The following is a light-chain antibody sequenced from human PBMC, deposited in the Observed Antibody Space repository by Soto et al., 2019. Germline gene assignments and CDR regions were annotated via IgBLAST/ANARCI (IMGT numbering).Light chain of an antibody. J-gene: IGKJ1*01. CDR1: QSISNR. CDR3: QHYGGMWT. CDR2: DAS. V-gene: IGKV1-5*01. Sequence: DIQMTQSPSTLSASVGDRVTITCRASQSISNRLAWYQQKPGKAPKVLIYDASSLESGVPSRFSGSGSGAEFALTISSLQPDDFATYWCQHYGGMWTFGQGTKVDIK.